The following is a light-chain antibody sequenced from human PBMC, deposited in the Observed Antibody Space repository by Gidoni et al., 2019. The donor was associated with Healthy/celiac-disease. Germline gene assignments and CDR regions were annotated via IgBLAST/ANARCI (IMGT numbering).Light chain of an antibody. CDR3: QQYDNVPWT. J-gene: IGKJ1*01. CDR2: DAF. Sequence: IQMTQSPSSLSASVGDRVTITCQASQDVNNYLNLYQQQPGKAPEVLIYDAFNLEIGGPSRFSGSGFGTDFTFTIDSLQPEDIATYYCQQYDNVPWTFGQGTKVEIK. V-gene: IGKV1-33*01. CDR1: QDVNNY.